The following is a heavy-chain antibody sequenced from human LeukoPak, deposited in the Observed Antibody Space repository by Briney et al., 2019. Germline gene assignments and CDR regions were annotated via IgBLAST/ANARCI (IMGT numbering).Heavy chain of an antibody. CDR2: INHSGST. V-gene: IGHV4-34*01. J-gene: IGHJ3*02. D-gene: IGHD3-9*01. Sequence: SETLSLTCAVYGGSFSGYYWSWIRQPPGKGLEWIGEINHSGSTNYNPSLKSRVTISVDTSKNQFSLKLSSVTAADTAVYYCASYDIGDAFDIWGQGTMVAVSS. CDR1: GGSFSGYY. CDR3: ASYDIGDAFDI.